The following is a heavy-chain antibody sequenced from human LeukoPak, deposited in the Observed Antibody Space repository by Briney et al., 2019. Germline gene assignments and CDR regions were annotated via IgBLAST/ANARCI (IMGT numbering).Heavy chain of an antibody. Sequence: SETLSLTCIVSGGSITNYYWSWIRQPAGKGLQWIGRISSRGDTNYNPSLKSRVFMSIDRSKNQFSLKLLSLTAADTAVYYCAREYGDFDYWGLGTLVTVSS. CDR2: ISSRGDT. V-gene: IGHV4-4*07. J-gene: IGHJ4*02. CDR3: AREYGDFDY. CDR1: GGSITNYY. D-gene: IGHD4-17*01.